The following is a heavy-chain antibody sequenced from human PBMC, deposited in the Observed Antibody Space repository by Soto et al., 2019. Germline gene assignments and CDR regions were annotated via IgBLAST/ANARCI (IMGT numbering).Heavy chain of an antibody. CDR3: ARKPYSSSWSDY. D-gene: IGHD6-13*01. Sequence: QVQLVESGGGLVKPGGSLRLSCAASGVTVSDYYMSWIHQAPGTGLDWVSYISSSRSTIYYPDSVKVRCTISRDNAKNSLYLQMNRLRAEDTAVYYCARKPYSSSWSDYWGEGTLVTVSS. CDR1: GVTVSDYY. V-gene: IGHV3-11*01. CDR2: ISSSRSTI. J-gene: IGHJ4*02.